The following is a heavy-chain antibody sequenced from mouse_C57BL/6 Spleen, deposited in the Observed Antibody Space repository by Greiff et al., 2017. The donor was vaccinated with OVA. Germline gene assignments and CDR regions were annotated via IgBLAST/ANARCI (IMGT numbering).Heavy chain of an antibody. V-gene: IGHV5-12*01. CDR2: ISNGGGST. Sequence: DVQLVESGGGLVQPGGSLKLSCAASGFTFSDYYMYWVRQTPEKRLEWVAYISNGGGSTYYPDTVKGRFTISRDNAKNTLYLQMSRLKSEDTAMYYCARQGLGGYYFDYWGQGTTLTVSS. CDR3: ARQGLGGYYFDY. D-gene: IGHD4-1*01. CDR1: GFTFSDYY. J-gene: IGHJ2*01.